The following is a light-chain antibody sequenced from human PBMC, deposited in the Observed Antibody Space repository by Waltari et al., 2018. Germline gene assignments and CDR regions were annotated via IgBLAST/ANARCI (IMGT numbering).Light chain of an antibody. Sequence: DIHMTQSPSSLSASIGARVPMPCRASRGIRNDVGWYQQKPGKAPKRLIFGAVTLESGVPSRFTGRGTGTEFTLTISRLQPEDFASYFCLQYNSYPYTFGRGTKLEIK. V-gene: IGKV1-17*01. CDR1: RGIRND. CDR3: LQYNSYPYT. J-gene: IGKJ2*01. CDR2: GAV.